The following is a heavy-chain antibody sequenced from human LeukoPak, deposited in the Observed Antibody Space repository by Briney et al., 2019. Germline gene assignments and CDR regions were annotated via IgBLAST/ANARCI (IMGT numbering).Heavy chain of an antibody. CDR3: AKWAADV. CDR1: GFIVSNTY. V-gene: IGHV3-53*01. D-gene: IGHD2-8*01. CDR2: IYTGSTT. Sequence: PGGSLRLSCAASGFIVSNTYMSWVRQAPGKGLEWVSTIYTGSTTYYAGSVKGRFTISRDNSRNTLYLQMNSLRAEDRAIYYCAKWAADVGGQGTLVTVSA. J-gene: IGHJ4*02.